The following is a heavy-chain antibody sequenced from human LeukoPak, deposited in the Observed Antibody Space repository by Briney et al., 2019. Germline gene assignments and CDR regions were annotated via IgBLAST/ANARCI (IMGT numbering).Heavy chain of an antibody. CDR3: ARYGSGSYYMAHLDY. CDR1: GGTFSSYA. D-gene: IGHD3-10*01. V-gene: IGHV1-69*04. J-gene: IGHJ4*02. CDR2: IIPILGIA. Sequence: GASVKVSYKASGGTFSSYAISWVRQAPGQGLEWMGRIIPILGIANYAQKFQGRVTITADKSTSTAYMELSSLRSEDTAVYYCARYGSGSYYMAHLDYWGQGTLVTVSS.